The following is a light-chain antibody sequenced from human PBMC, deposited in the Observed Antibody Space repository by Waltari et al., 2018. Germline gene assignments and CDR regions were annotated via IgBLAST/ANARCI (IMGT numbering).Light chain of an antibody. CDR1: ATDIGGYDY. Sequence: QSALTQPASVFGSLGQSVTISCTGTATDIGGYDYVSWYQQHSGKAPKLLIFAVSNPPSAMLARFSASKSGNTASLSFSGLQTEDEADYHCTSYTSKNTFIFGGGTRLTVL. CDR2: AVS. J-gene: IGLJ2*01. CDR3: TSYTSKNTFI. V-gene: IGLV2-14*03.